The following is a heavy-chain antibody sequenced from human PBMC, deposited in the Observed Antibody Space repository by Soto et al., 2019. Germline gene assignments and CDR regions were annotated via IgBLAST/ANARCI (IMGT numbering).Heavy chain of an antibody. Sequence: QVQLQQWGAGLLKPSETLSLTCAVYGGAFSVYSWSWIRKPPGKGLECIGDTDQSGITHYNPSLTSRLTISVDPSKRHFSLNLTSVTAADTAFSFCARRGRYKTVTMVTAFDSWGEGTLVTVSS. CDR1: GGAFSVYS. V-gene: IGHV4-34*02. CDR3: ARRGRYKTVTMVTAFDS. J-gene: IGHJ5*01. CDR2: TDQSGIT. D-gene: IGHD4-17*01.